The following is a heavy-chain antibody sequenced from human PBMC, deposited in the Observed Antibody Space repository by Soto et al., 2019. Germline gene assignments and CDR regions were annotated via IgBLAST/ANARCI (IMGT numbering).Heavy chain of an antibody. D-gene: IGHD2-2*01. Sequence: GGSLRLSCAASGFPFSSYGMHWVRQAPGKGLEWVAVISYDGSTYYEDSVKGRFTISRDNSKNTLYLEMNSLRAEDTAVYYCAKSYCSSNRCWNFDYWGQGTLVTVSS. CDR2: ISYDGST. CDR1: GFPFSSYG. J-gene: IGHJ4*02. V-gene: IGHV3-30*18. CDR3: AKSYCSSNRCWNFDY.